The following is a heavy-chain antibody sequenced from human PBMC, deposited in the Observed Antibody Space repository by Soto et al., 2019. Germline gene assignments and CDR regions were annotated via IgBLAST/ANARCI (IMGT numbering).Heavy chain of an antibody. CDR1: GFTFSSYS. V-gene: IGHV3-21*01. CDR2: ISSSSSYI. J-gene: IGHJ4*02. CDR3: ARDQSDILTGYYNGEFDY. D-gene: IGHD3-9*01. Sequence: VGSLRLSCAASGFTFSSYSMNWVRQAPGKGLEWVSSISSSSSYIYYADSVKGRFTISRDNAKNSLYLQMNSLRAEDTAVYYCARDQSDILTGYYNGEFDYWGQGTLVTVSS.